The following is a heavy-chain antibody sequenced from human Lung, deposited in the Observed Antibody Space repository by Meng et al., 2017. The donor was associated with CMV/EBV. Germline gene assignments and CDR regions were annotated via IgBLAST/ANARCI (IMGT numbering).Heavy chain of an antibody. CDR3: ATDPDGDYDSDY. CDR2: INSESTNI. D-gene: IGHD4-17*01. V-gene: IGHV3-48*04. CDR1: GFTFRTYG. J-gene: IGHJ4*02. Sequence: GGSLKISCVASGFTFRTYGMNWVRQAPGKGLEWVSHINSESTNIGYADSVKGRFTISRDIAGNSLYLQMNSLRAEDTAVYYCATDPDGDYDSDYWGQGTLVTVSS.